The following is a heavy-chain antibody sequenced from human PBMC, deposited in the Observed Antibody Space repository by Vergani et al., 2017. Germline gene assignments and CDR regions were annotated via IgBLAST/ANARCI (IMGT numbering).Heavy chain of an antibody. CDR2: INTDDGKT. V-gene: IGHV1-18*04. CDR3: AREGGSLLSHKYDAMDV. J-gene: IGHJ6*01. D-gene: IGHD2-21*01. Sequence: QVQLVQSGIEVKKPGASVKVSCQASGYDVTSYAINWVRQAPGQGLEWMGWINTDDGKTDFAQKIQGRVTLTIDTSTSTAYMELRSLISDDTAIYYCAREGGSLLSHKYDAMDVWGQGTTVSVSS. CDR1: GYDVTSYA.